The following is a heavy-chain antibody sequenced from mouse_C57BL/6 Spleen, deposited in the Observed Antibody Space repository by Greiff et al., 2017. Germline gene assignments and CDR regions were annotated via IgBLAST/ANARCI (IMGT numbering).Heavy chain of an antibody. CDR1: GYTFTSYW. Sequence: QVHVKQPGAELVKPGASVKLSCKASGYTFTSYWMQWVKQRPGQGLEWIGEIDPSDSYTNYNQKFKGKATLTVDTSSSTAYMQLSSLTFEDSAVYYCARSAFITTVVATGMDYWGQGTSVTVSS. D-gene: IGHD1-1*01. CDR2: IDPSDSYT. J-gene: IGHJ4*01. V-gene: IGHV1-50*01. CDR3: ARSAFITTVVATGMDY.